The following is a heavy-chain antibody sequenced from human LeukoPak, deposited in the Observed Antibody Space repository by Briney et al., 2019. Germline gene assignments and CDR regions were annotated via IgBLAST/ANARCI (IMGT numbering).Heavy chain of an antibody. V-gene: IGHV3-30*02. CDR3: AKGRMNTVTPDY. J-gene: IGHJ4*02. CDR1: GFTFSSYG. Sequence: GGSLRLSCAASGFTFSSYGMHWVRQAPGKGLEWVAFIRYDGSNKYYADSVKGRFTISRDNSKNTLYLQMNSLRAEDTAVYCCAKGRMNTVTPDYWGQGTLVTVSS. CDR2: IRYDGSNK. D-gene: IGHD4-11*01.